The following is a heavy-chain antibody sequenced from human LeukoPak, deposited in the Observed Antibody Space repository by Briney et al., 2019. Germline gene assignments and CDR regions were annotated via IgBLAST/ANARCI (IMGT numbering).Heavy chain of an antibody. V-gene: IGHV3-21*01. Sequence: GGSLRLSCAASGFTFSSYSMNWVRQAPGKGLEWVSSISSSSSYIYYADSVKGRFTISRDNAKNSLYLQMNSLRAEDTAVYYCARDLAYDFWSGATFNWFDPWGQGTLVTVSS. D-gene: IGHD3-3*01. CDR2: ISSSSSYI. J-gene: IGHJ5*02. CDR3: ARDLAYDFWSGATFNWFDP. CDR1: GFTFSSYS.